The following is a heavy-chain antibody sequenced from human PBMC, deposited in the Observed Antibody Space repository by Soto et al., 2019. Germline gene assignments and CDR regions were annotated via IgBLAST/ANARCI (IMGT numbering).Heavy chain of an antibody. V-gene: IGHV1-18*01. CDR3: ATAAAGTGYYYYYYGMDV. D-gene: IGHD6-13*01. J-gene: IGHJ6*02. CDR2: ISAYNGNT. Sequence: QVQLVQSGAEVKKPGASVKVSCKASGYTFTSYGISWVRQAPGQGLEWMGWISAYNGNTNYAQKLQGRVTITADESTSTAYMELSSLRSEDTAVYYCATAAAGTGYYYYYYGMDVWGQGTTVTVSS. CDR1: GYTFTSYG.